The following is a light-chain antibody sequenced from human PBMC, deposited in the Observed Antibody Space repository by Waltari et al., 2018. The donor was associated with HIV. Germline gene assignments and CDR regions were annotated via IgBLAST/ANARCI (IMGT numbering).Light chain of an antibody. CDR3: SSYVGSSTSWL. J-gene: IGLJ3*02. Sequence: QSALTQPASASGSPGQSFVISCTGTRYAVGYHNYVSWYQQHPGKVPKLVIYDVTSRPSGVSNRFSGSKSGNTASLTISGLRADDEADYYCSSYVGSSTSWLFGGGTKLTV. CDR2: DVT. CDR1: RYAVGYHNY. V-gene: IGLV2-14*03.